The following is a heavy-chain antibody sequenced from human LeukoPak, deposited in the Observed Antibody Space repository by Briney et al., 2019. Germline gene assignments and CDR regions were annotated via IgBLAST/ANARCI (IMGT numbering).Heavy chain of an antibody. CDR1: GFTFSGSA. CDR2: IRSKANSYAT. J-gene: IGHJ4*02. Sequence: GGSLRLSCAASGFTFSGSAMQWVRQASGEGLEWVGRIRSKANSYATAYAASVKGRFTISRDDSKNTAYLQMNSLKTEDTAVYYCTRPPSRPYCSSTSCYSDDYWGQGTLVTVSS. CDR3: TRPPSRPYCSSTSCYSDDY. V-gene: IGHV3-73*01. D-gene: IGHD2-2*01.